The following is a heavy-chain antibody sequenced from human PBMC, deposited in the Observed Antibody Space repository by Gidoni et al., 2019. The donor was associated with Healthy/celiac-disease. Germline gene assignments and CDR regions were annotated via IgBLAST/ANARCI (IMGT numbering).Heavy chain of an antibody. J-gene: IGHJ6*02. CDR2: IYYSGST. CDR1: GGSISSSSYY. CDR3: ARQGLLRIGMDV. D-gene: IGHD1-26*01. V-gene: IGHV4-39*01. Sequence: QLQLQESGPGLVKPSETLSLTCTVSGGSISSSSYYWGWIRQPPGKGLEWIGSIYYSGSTYYNPSLKSRVTISVDTSKNQFSLKLSSVTAADTAVYYCARQGLLRIGMDVWGQGTTVTVSS.